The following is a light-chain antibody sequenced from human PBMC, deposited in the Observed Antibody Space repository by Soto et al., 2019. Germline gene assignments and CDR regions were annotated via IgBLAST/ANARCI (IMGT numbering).Light chain of an antibody. V-gene: IGKV1-9*01. CDR3: LQLNSYPLT. CDR2: AAS. CDR1: QGISSY. J-gene: IGKJ4*01. Sequence: DIQLTQSPSFLSASVGDRVTITCRASQGISSYLAWYQQKPGKAPKLLMYAASTLQSGVPSRFSGSGSGTEFTLTISSLQPEDFANYYCLQLNSYPLTFGGGTKVEIK.